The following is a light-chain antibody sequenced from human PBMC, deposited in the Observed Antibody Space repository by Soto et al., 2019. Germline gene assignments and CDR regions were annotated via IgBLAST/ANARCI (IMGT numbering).Light chain of an antibody. V-gene: IGKV3D-20*02. Sequence: IVVTQSPATLSLSPGERATRSCSASQSVISTYLGWYQQQPGQPPRLLMSGTSNRAAGIPARFSGSGSGTDFTLTISSLEPEDSAVYYCQQRNIWPPVTFGQGTRLEI. CDR2: GTS. J-gene: IGKJ5*01. CDR1: QSVISTY. CDR3: QQRNIWPPVT.